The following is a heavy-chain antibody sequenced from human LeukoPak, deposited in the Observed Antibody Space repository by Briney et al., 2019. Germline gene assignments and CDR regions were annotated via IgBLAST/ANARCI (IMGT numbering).Heavy chain of an antibody. CDR3: AREDYSSGWYYFEY. J-gene: IGHJ4*02. D-gene: IGHD6-19*01. Sequence: GGSLRLSCAASGFTFSSYSMNWVRQAPGKGLEWVSYISSSTNSINYADSVKGRFTISRDNAKNSLYLQMNSLRDEDTAVYYCAREDYSSGWYYFEYWGQGTLVTVSS. CDR2: ISSSTNSI. V-gene: IGHV3-48*02. CDR1: GFTFSSYS.